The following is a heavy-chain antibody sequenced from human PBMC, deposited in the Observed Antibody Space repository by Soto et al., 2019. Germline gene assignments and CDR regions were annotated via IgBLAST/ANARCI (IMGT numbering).Heavy chain of an antibody. D-gene: IGHD6-13*01. CDR2: IYYSGST. J-gene: IGHJ4*02. CDR1: GGSISSSSYY. Sequence: QLQLQESGPGLVKPSETLSLTCTVSGGSISSSSYYWGWIRQPPGKGLEYIGSIYYSGSTYYNPSLKSRVAISVDTSKNQFSLRLSSVTAADTAVYYCATTSSSWYIDYWGQGTLVTVSS. CDR3: ATTSSSWYIDY. V-gene: IGHV4-39*01.